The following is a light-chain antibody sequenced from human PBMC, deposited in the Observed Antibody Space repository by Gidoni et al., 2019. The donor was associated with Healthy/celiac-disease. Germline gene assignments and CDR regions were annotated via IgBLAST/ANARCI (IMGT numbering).Light chain of an antibody. CDR1: QSISSY. J-gene: IGKJ1*01. V-gene: IGKV1-39*01. Sequence: DIQVTQAPSSLSASVGDRVTITCRASQSISSYLNWYQQKPGKAPKLLIYAASSLQSGVPSRFSGSGSGTDFTLTISSLQPEDFATYYCQQSYSTPRTFXHXTKVEIK. CDR2: AAS. CDR3: QQSYSTPRT.